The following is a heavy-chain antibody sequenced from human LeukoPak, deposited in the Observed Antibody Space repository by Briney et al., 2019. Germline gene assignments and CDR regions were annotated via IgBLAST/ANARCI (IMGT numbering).Heavy chain of an antibody. CDR2: MNPNSGNT. CDR1: GYTFTRYD. V-gene: IGHV1-8*01. CDR3: ARGLPSAAHAFDI. J-gene: IGHJ3*02. Sequence: ASVKVSCKASGYTFTRYDINWVRQATGQGLEWMGWMNPNSGNTGYAQKFQGRVTMTRNTSISTAYMELSSLRSEDTAVYYCARGLPSAAHAFDIWGQGTMVTVSS.